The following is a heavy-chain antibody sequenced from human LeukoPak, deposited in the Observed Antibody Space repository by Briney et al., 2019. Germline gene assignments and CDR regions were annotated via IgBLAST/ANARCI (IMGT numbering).Heavy chain of an antibody. D-gene: IGHD6-19*01. J-gene: IGHJ6*02. CDR1: GGSFRGYY. Sequence: SETLSLTCAVYGGSFRGYYWSWIRQPPGKGLEWIGEINHSGSTNYNPSLKSRVTISVDTSKNQFSLKLSSVTAADTAVYYCARGLAVTGGYGMDVWGQGTTVTVAS. V-gene: IGHV4-34*01. CDR3: ARGLAVTGGYGMDV. CDR2: INHSGST.